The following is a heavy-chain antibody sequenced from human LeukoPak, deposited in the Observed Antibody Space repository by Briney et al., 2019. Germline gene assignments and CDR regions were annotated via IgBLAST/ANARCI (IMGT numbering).Heavy chain of an antibody. D-gene: IGHD3-3*01. Sequence: KASETLSLTCTVSGGSISSSSYYWGWIRQPPGKGLEWIGSIYYSGSTYYNPSLKSRVTISVDTSKNQFSLKLSSVTAADTAVYYCARGRTKKQIVWSGYPRPYYYYYYMDVWGKGTTVTVSS. CDR3: ARGRTKKQIVWSGYPRPYYYYYYMDV. CDR1: GGSISSSSYY. J-gene: IGHJ6*03. CDR2: IYYSGST. V-gene: IGHV4-39*07.